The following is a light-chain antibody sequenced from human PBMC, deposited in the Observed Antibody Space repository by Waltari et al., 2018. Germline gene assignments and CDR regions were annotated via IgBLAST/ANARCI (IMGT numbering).Light chain of an antibody. Sequence: QTVVTQEPSLSVSPGGTVTLTCALSSGSPSPTSYATWYQQTPGQSPRTLVYKANARSSGVPDRFSGSILGNTAALTITGAQADDESDYYCALYMGSGIWVFGGGTKLTVL. V-gene: IGLV8-61*01. J-gene: IGLJ3*02. CDR3: ALYMGSGIWV. CDR1: SGSPSPTSY. CDR2: KAN.